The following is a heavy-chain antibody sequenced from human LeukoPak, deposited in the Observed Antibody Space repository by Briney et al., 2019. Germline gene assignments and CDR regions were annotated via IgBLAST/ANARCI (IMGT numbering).Heavy chain of an antibody. D-gene: IGHD6-19*01. CDR1: GGSISSGDYY. CDR2: IYYSGST. V-gene: IGHV4-30-4*01. J-gene: IGHJ6*02. Sequence: SQTLSLTCTVSGGSISSGDYYWSWIRQPPGKGLEWIGYIYYSGSTYYNPSLKSRVTISVDTSKNQFSLKLSSVTAAETAVYYCARDTFRSGWNLYYYYGMDVWGHGTTVTVSS. CDR3: ARDTFRSGWNLYYYYGMDV.